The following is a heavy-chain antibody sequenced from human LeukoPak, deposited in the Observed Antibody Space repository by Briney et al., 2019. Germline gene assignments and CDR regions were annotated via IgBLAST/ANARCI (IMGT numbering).Heavy chain of an antibody. CDR3: VRHSGHLVTTIISPALDPFDI. CDR1: GYSFTSYW. J-gene: IGHJ3*02. V-gene: IGHV5-51*01. CDR2: IYPGDSDT. Sequence: KNGESLKISCKGSGYSFTSYWIGWVRQMPGKGLEWMGIIYPGDSDTRYSPSFQGHVTISADKSISTAYLQWSSLKASDTAMYYCVRHSGHLVTTIISPALDPFDIWGQGTMVTVSS. D-gene: IGHD5-12*01.